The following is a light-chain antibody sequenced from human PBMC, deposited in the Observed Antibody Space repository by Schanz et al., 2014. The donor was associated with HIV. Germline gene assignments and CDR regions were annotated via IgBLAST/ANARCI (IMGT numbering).Light chain of an antibody. V-gene: IGKV3-20*01. J-gene: IGKJ3*01. CDR2: GAF. CDR3: HLYGRS. Sequence: EIVLTQSPGSLSLSPGGTATLSCGASQRLSSSCLAWYQQKPGQAPRLRIYGAFTRATGLPDRFSGSASGTDFTLTISRLDPEDFAVYYCHLYGRSFGPGTKVDIK. CDR1: QRLSSSC.